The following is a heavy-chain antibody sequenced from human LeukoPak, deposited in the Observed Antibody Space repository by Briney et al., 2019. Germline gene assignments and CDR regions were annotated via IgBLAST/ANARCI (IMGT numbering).Heavy chain of an antibody. J-gene: IGHJ4*02. CDR2: ISPSGTST. CDR1: GFTFSTYA. Sequence: GGSLRLSCAASGFTFSTYAMSWVRQAPGKGLEWASGISPSGTSTYYADSVKGRFSISRDNSKKTLYLQMNSLGAEDTAVYYCTSILQWFVYDYWGQGTLVTVSS. D-gene: IGHD2-15*01. V-gene: IGHV3-23*01. CDR3: TSILQWFVYDY.